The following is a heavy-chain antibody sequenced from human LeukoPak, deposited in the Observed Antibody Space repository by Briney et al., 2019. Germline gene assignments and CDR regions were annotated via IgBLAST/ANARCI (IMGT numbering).Heavy chain of an antibody. D-gene: IGHD3-10*01. CDR1: GGSISSSSYY. Sequence: SETLSLTCTVSGGSISSSSYYWGWIRQPPGKGLEWIGSIYYSGSTYYNPSLKSRVTISVGTSKNQFPLKLSSVTAADTAVYYCARHPSPRYYYGSGSYLLDWFDPWGQGTLVTVSS. V-gene: IGHV4-39*01. J-gene: IGHJ5*02. CDR3: ARHPSPRYYYGSGSYLLDWFDP. CDR2: IYYSGST.